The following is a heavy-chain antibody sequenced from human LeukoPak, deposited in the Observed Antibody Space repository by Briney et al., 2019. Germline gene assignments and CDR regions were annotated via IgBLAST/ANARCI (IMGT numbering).Heavy chain of an antibody. J-gene: IGHJ6*02. CDR3: ATFSSSTLYYYGMDV. Sequence: SETLSLTCTVSGGSISSYYWSWIRQPPGKGLEWIGYIYYSGSTNYNPSLKSRVTISVDTYKNQFSLKLSSVTAADTAVYYCATFSSSTLYYYGMDVWGQGTTVTVSS. V-gene: IGHV4-59*01. D-gene: IGHD6-6*01. CDR1: GGSISSYY. CDR2: IYYSGST.